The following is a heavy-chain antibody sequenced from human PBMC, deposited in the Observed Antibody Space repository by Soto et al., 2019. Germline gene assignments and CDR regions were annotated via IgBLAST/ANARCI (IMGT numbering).Heavy chain of an antibody. CDR2: INSDWSTS. J-gene: IGHJ6*03. CDR1: GFTFSNYW. Sequence: EVQLVESGGGLVQPGGSLRLSCAASGFTFSNYWMYWVRQAPGKGLVWVSRINSDWSTSSYADSVKGRFTISRDNAKSTLYLQMNSLRAEDTAVYYCARGDCVGGSCYSLAGSYYYYMDVWGKGTTVTVFS. V-gene: IGHV3-74*01. D-gene: IGHD2-15*01. CDR3: ARGDCVGGSCYSLAGSYYYYMDV.